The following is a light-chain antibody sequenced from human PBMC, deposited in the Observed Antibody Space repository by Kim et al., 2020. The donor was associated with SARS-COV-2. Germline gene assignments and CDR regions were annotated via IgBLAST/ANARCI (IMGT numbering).Light chain of an antibody. Sequence: EIVLTQSPGSLSLSPGERATLSCRASQTVSTSLAWYQQKPGQPPRLLIYDVSTRATGIPDRFSGSGSGTDFTLTISRLEPGDIAVYYCLQYGGSPRTFGQGTKVDIK. CDR1: QTVSTS. J-gene: IGKJ1*01. V-gene: IGKV3-20*01. CDR3: LQYGGSPRT. CDR2: DVS.